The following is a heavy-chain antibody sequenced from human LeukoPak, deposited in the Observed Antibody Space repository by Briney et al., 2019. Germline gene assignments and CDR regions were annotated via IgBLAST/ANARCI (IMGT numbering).Heavy chain of an antibody. Sequence: GGSLRLSCAASGFTFRNFVMHRVRQAPGKGLEWVAGILNDGSNTDYADSVKGRFTVSRDNSENTLYLQMNSLRDEDTAVYYCAKYKGAALYYHYGLDVWGPGTTVIVSS. D-gene: IGHD1-14*01. CDR2: ILNDGSNT. CDR1: GFTFRNFV. V-gene: IGHV3-30*18. CDR3: AKYKGAALYYHYGLDV. J-gene: IGHJ6*02.